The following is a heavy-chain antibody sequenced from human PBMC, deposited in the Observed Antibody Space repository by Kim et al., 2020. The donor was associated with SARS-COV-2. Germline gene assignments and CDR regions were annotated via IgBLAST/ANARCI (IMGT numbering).Heavy chain of an antibody. D-gene: IGHD2-2*01. J-gene: IGHJ4*02. CDR3: ARDSIGLDY. V-gene: IGHV3-66*01. CDR2: T. Sequence: TYHADSVQPRFTISRDNSKHTLYLQLTSLTPEDTAVYYCARDSIGLDYWGQGTLVTVSP.